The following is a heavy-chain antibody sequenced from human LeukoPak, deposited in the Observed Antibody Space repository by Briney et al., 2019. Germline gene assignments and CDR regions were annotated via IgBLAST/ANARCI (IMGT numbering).Heavy chain of an antibody. V-gene: IGHV4-30-4*01. CDR3: AREPKRYYDTSGYSN. CDR2: IYYSGSA. CDR1: GGSISSGDYY. J-gene: IGHJ4*02. Sequence: SQTLSLTCTVSGGSISSGDYYWSWIRQTPGKGLEWIGYIYYSGSAYYSPSLKSRVTISVDTSKNQFSLKLSSVTAADTAVYYCAREPKRYYDTSGYSNWGQGTLVTVSS. D-gene: IGHD3-22*01.